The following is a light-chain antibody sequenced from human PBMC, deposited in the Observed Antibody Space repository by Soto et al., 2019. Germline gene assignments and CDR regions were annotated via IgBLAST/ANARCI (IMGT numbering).Light chain of an antibody. CDR2: EVS. Sequence: QSVLTQPASVSGSPGQSITISCTGASSDVGGYNYVSWYQQHPGEAPKLMIYEVSYRPSGVSSRFSGSKSGNTASLTISGLQAEDEADYYCSSYTSTFYVFGTGTQVTVL. CDR3: SSYTSTFYV. CDR1: SSDVGGYNY. V-gene: IGLV2-14*01. J-gene: IGLJ1*01.